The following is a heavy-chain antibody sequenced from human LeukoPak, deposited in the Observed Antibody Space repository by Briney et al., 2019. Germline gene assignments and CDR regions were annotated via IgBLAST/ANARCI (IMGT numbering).Heavy chain of an antibody. CDR1: GGSFSGYY. D-gene: IGHD5-12*01. J-gene: IGHJ4*02. V-gene: IGHV4-34*01. CDR3: ARGLRRWLQFEPFDY. CDR2: INHSGST. Sequence: SETLSLTCAVYGGSFSGYYWSWIRQPPGKGLEWIGEINHSGSTNYNPSLKSRVTISVDTSKNQFSLKLSSVTAADTAVYYCARGLRRWLQFEPFDYWGQGTLVTVSS.